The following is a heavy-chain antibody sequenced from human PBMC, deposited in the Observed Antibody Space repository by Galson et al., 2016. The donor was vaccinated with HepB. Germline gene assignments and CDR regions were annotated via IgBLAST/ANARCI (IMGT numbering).Heavy chain of an antibody. CDR1: GGSISSYY. D-gene: IGHD4-17*01. CDR2: VFDSGRT. J-gene: IGHJ4*02. V-gene: IGHV4-59*01. CDR3: ARGARPLTEVMHRRGHLDC. Sequence: SENLSLTGTVSGGSISSYYWSWTRQSPGKGLEWNGYVFDSGRTEYNPSLKSRVTISVDTSKHQFSLNLGSVTAADTAVYYCARGARPLTEVMHRRGHLDCWGQGTLVTVSS.